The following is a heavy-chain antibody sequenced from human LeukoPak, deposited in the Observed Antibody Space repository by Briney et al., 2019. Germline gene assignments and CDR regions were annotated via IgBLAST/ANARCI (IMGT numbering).Heavy chain of an antibody. CDR2: LSYDGSNK. V-gene: IGHV3-30*18. Sequence: PGGSLRLSCAASGFTFSSYGMHRVRQAPGHGPGWVAVLSYDGSNKYYADSVKGRFTISRDNSKNTLYLQMNSLRAEDTAVYYCAKLPPLYCSSTSCGMDVWGQGTTVTVSS. D-gene: IGHD2-2*01. CDR1: GFTFSSYG. J-gene: IGHJ6*02. CDR3: AKLPPLYCSSTSCGMDV.